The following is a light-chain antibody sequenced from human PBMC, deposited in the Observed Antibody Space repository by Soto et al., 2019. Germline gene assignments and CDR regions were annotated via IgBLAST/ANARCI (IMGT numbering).Light chain of an antibody. CDR3: QKYGGG. Sequence: EIVWTQSPGTLSLSPGERATLSCRASQSVSSSYLAWYQQKPGQAPRLLIYGASSRATGIPDRFSGSGSGTDFTLTISRLEPEDFAVYYCQKYGGGFGPGTKVDIK. J-gene: IGKJ3*01. V-gene: IGKV3-20*01. CDR1: QSVSSSY. CDR2: GAS.